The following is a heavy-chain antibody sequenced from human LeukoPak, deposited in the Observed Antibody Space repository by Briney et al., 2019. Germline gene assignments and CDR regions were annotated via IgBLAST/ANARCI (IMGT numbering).Heavy chain of an antibody. CDR1: GGSISSYY. CDR2: IYYSGST. Sequence: PSETLSLTCTVSGGSISSYYWSWIRQPPGKGLEWIGYIYYSGSTNYNPSLKSRVTISVDTSKNQFSLKLSSVTAADTAVYYCARVGATTEDYFDYWGQGTLVTVSS. J-gene: IGHJ4*02. V-gene: IGHV4-59*08. D-gene: IGHD1-26*01. CDR3: ARVGATTEDYFDY.